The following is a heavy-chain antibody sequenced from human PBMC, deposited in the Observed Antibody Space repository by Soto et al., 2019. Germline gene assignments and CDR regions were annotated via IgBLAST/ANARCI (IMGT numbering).Heavy chain of an antibody. CDR2: IWYDGSNK. V-gene: IGHV3-33*01. CDR1: GFTFSSYG. D-gene: IGHD2-2*01. Sequence: PGGSLRLSCAASGFTFSSYGMHWVRQAPGKGLEWVAVIWYDGSNKYYADSVKGRFTISRDNSKNTLYLQMNSLRAEDTAVYYCARDWGSSTSCQDWGQGTLVTVSS. CDR3: ARDWGSSTSCQD. J-gene: IGHJ4*02.